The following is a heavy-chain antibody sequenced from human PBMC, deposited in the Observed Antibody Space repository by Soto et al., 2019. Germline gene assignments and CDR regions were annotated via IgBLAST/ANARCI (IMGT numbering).Heavy chain of an antibody. Sequence: GGSLRLSCAASGFTFSSYVMIWVRQAPEKGLEWVSVISGGGGSTYYDDSGKGRFTISRDNSKNTLYLDKHSLRVENTSVCVGATDGYGGSGWLRLYFKHWGQGSLVTVSS. V-gene: IGHV3-23*01. J-gene: IGHJ1*01. D-gene: IGHD6-19*01. CDR2: ISGGGGST. CDR1: GFTFSSYV. CDR3: ATDGYGGSGWLRLYFKH.